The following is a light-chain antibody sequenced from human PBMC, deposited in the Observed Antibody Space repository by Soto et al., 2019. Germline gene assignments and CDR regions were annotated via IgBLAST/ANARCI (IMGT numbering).Light chain of an antibody. CDR2: EVT. J-gene: IGLJ1*01. V-gene: IGLV2-23*02. Sequence: QSALTQPASVSGSPGQSIAISCTGTSSDVGSYDLVSWYQQHPGKAPKLIIYEVTKRPSGVSDLFSRSKSGNTASLTISGLQAEDEADYYCYSYAGSNTYYVFGTGTKVTLL. CDR3: YSYAGSNTYYV. CDR1: SSDVGSYDL.